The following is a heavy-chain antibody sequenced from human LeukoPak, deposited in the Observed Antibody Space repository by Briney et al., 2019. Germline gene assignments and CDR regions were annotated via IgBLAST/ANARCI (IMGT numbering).Heavy chain of an antibody. J-gene: IGHJ4*02. CDR3: ARDRYYYDSSDFDY. V-gene: IGHV1-2*02. Sequence: ASVKVSCKASGYTFTGYYMHWVRQAPGQGLEWMGWINPDSGGTNYAQKFQGRVTMTRDTSISTAYMELSRLRSHDTAVYYCARDRYYYDSSDFDYWGQGTLVTVSS. D-gene: IGHD3-22*01. CDR1: GYTFTGYY. CDR2: INPDSGGT.